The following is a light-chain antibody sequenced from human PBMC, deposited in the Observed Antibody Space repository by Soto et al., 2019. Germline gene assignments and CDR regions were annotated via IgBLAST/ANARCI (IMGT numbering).Light chain of an antibody. CDR2: EAS. J-gene: IGKJ4*01. CDR1: QKINSW. V-gene: IGKV1-5*03. Sequence: IQMTQSPSTLSASVGDRVTITCRASQKINSWVAWYQQRPGKAPQLLIYEASSLEPGVPSRFGGSGSGTDFTLTISSLQPDDFATYYCQQYEIYPRTFGGGTHVE. CDR3: QQYEIYPRT.